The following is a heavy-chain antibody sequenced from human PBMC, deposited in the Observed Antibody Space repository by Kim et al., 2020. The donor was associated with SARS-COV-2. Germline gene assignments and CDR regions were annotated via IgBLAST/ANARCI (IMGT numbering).Heavy chain of an antibody. V-gene: IGHV3-13*01. CDR3: ARDLVAGRHDAFDI. J-gene: IGHJ3*02. D-gene: IGHD6-19*01. Sequence: PGSVKGRFTISRENAKNSLYLQMNSLRAGDTAVYYCARDLVAGRHDAFDIWGQGTMVTVSS.